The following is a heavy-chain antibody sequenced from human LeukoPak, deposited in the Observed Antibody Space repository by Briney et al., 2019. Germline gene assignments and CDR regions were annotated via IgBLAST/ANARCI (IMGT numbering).Heavy chain of an antibody. J-gene: IGHJ3*02. CDR2: INWNGGST. CDR1: GFTFDDYG. Sequence: PGGSLRLSCAASGFTFDDYGMSWVRQAPGKGLEWVSGINWNGGSTGYADSVKGRFTISRDNAKNSLYLQMNSLRAEDTALYYRARVKGDYAGWRAFDIWGQGTMVTVSS. V-gene: IGHV3-20*04. CDR3: ARVKGDYAGWRAFDI. D-gene: IGHD4-23*01.